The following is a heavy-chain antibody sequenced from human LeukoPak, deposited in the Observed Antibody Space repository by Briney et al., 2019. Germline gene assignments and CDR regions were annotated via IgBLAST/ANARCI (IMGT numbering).Heavy chain of an antibody. D-gene: IGHD1-7*01. Sequence: GASVKVSCKASGCTFSSYAISWVRQAPGQGLEWMGGIIPIFGTANYAQKFQGRVTITTDESTSTAYMELSSLRSEDTAVYYCAREEETTHGYWYFDLWSRGTLVTVSS. CDR3: AREEETTHGYWYFDL. J-gene: IGHJ2*01. CDR1: GCTFSSYA. V-gene: IGHV1-69*05. CDR2: IIPIFGTA.